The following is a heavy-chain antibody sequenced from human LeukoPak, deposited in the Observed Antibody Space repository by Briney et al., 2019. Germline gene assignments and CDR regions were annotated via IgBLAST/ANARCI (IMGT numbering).Heavy chain of an antibody. D-gene: IGHD5/OR15-5a*01. J-gene: IGHJ6*03. CDR3: ARGTDAPEGAPFVYHYMDV. Sequence: PGGSLRLSCVTSGFTFDNYAMTWVRQAPGKGLEWVSSIYGNGYSIYYADSVRGRFTLSRDNSRNTLYLEMKNLRAEDTAVYYCARGTDAPEGAPFVYHYMDVWGKGTTVSVS. CDR2: IYGNGYSI. V-gene: IGHV3-23*05. CDR1: GFTFDNYA.